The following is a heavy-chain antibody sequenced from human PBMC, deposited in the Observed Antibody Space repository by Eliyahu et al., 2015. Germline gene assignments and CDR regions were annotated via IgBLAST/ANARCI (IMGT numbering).Heavy chain of an antibody. CDR3: ARGRVWLGFDY. J-gene: IGHJ4*02. D-gene: IGHD3-9*01. Sequence: QVQLVQSGAEVKKPGASVKVSCKASGFTPSSYYMHWVRQAPGXGLQWMGEINPSSRGTIYAXKFQGRVTMTRDTSTSTVYMELSSLTSEDTAVYYCARGRVWLGFDYWGQGTLVTVSS. CDR2: INPSSRGT. V-gene: IGHV1-46*01. CDR1: GFTPSSYY.